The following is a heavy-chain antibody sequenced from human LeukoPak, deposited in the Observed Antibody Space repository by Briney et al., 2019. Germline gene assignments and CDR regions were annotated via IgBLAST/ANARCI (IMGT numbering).Heavy chain of an antibody. Sequence: SETLSLTCIVSGRSISSSSYYWGWIRQPPGKGLEWIGSIYYSGSTYYNPSLKSRVTISVDTSKNQFSLKLSSVTAADTAVYYCARQSNMVRGAEFDYWGQGTLVTVSS. CDR3: ARQSNMVRGAEFDY. CDR1: GRSISSSSYY. CDR2: IYYSGST. D-gene: IGHD3-10*01. V-gene: IGHV4-39*01. J-gene: IGHJ4*02.